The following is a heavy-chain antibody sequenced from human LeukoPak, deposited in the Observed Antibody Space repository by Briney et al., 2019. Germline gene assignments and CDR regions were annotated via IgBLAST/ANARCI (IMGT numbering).Heavy chain of an antibody. CDR2: SSPYNGNT. V-gene: IGHV1-18*01. CDR3: ARGGTSGWRTPNDDY. J-gene: IGHJ4*02. CDR1: GYTFTSYD. D-gene: IGHD6-19*01. Sequence: GASVKVSCKTSGYTFTSYDINWVRQAPGQGLEWMGWSSPYNGNTNYAQKLRGRVTMTTDTSTSTAYMELRSLRSDDTAVYYCARGGTSGWRTPNDDYWGQGTLVTVSS.